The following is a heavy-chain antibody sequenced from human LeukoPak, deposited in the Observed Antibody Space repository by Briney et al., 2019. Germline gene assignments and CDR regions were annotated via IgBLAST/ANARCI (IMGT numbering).Heavy chain of an antibody. Sequence: PGGSLRLSCAASGFTFSSYVMHWVRQAPGKGLEGVVFIPYDGSNNYYTDSVKGRFTIPRDNSKNTLYLQMNSLRAEDTALYYCAKDGGNYEFDYWGQGTLVTVSA. CDR2: IPYDGSNN. CDR1: GFTFSSYV. CDR3: AKDGGNYEFDY. V-gene: IGHV3-30*02. J-gene: IGHJ4*02. D-gene: IGHD4-11*01.